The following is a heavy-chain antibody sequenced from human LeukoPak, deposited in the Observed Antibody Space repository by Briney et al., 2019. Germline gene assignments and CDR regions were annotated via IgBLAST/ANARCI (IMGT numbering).Heavy chain of an antibody. D-gene: IGHD1-26*01. V-gene: IGHV3-21*01. CDR1: GFTFSSYG. Sequence: KTGGSLRLSCAASGFTFSSYGMHWVRQAPGKGLEWVSAISGSGGSTYYADSVKGRFTISRDNAKNSLYLQMNSLRAEDTTVYYCARSIVGPFGAFDIWGQGTMVTVSS. J-gene: IGHJ3*02. CDR3: ARSIVGPFGAFDI. CDR2: ISGSGGST.